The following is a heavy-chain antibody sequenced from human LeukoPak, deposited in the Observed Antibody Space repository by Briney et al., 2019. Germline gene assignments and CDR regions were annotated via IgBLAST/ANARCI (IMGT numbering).Heavy chain of an antibody. Sequence: ASVEVSRKASGYTFNSYGINWVRQAPGQGLEWMGWISAYSGNTNYAQKLQGRVTMTTDTSTSTAYMELRSLRSDDTAVYYCAKNHGHSHEYSWFDPWGQGTLVIVSS. D-gene: IGHD2-15*01. J-gene: IGHJ5*02. V-gene: IGHV1-18*01. CDR3: AKNHGHSHEYSWFDP. CDR2: ISAYSGNT. CDR1: GYTFNSYG.